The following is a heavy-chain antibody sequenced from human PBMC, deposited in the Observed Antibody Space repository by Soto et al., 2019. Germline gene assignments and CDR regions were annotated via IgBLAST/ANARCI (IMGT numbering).Heavy chain of an antibody. D-gene: IGHD6-6*01. J-gene: IGHJ2*01. Sequence: PGESLKISCKGSGYSFTSYWSGWVRQMPGKGLEWMGIIYPGESDTRYRPSFQGQVTISADKSISTAYLQWSSLKASDTAMYYCARPPHIASLTSYFDLWGRGTLVTVSS. CDR2: IYPGESDT. CDR1: GYSFTSYW. CDR3: ARPPHIASLTSYFDL. V-gene: IGHV5-51*01.